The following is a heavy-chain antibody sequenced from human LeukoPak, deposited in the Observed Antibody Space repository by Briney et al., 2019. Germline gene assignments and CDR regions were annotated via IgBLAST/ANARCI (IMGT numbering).Heavy chain of an antibody. D-gene: IGHD2-2*01. V-gene: IGHV1-2*02. CDR1: GYTFTGYY. CDR2: INPNSGGT. CDR3: ARALVVPAARGPGGY. J-gene: IGHJ4*02. Sequence: ASVKVSCKASGYTFTGYYMHWVRQAPGQGLEWMGWINPNSGGTNYAQKFQGRVTMTRDTSISTAYMELSRLRSDDTAVYYCARALVVPAARGPGGYWGQGTLVTVSS.